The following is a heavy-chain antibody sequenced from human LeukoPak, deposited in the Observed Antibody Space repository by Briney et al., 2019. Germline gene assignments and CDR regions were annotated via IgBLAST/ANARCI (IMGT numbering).Heavy chain of an antibody. V-gene: IGHV1-69*05. Sequence: SVKVYCKASGGTFSSYAISWVRQAPGQGLEWMGRIIPSFGTANYAQKFQGRVTITTDESTSTAYMELSSLRSEDTAVYYCARHRFPYGDSFNWGQGTLVTVSS. CDR3: ARHRFPYGDSFN. CDR2: IIPSFGTA. J-gene: IGHJ4*02. CDR1: GGTFSSYA. D-gene: IGHD4-17*01.